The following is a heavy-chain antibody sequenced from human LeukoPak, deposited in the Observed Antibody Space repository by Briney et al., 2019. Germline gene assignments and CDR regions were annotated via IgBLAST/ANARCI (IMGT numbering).Heavy chain of an antibody. CDR2: INGDGSDT. D-gene: IGHD6-19*01. V-gene: IGHV3-74*01. J-gene: IGHJ4*02. CDR1: GFTFSNHW. CDR3: ARSYLRGYSSGWYYFDY. Sequence: GGSLRLSCAAFGFTFSNHWMHWARQAPGKGLEWVSIINGDGSDTRYADSVKGRFTISRDNAKNSLYLQMNSLRAEDTAVYYCARSYLRGYSSGWYYFDYWGQGTLVTVSS.